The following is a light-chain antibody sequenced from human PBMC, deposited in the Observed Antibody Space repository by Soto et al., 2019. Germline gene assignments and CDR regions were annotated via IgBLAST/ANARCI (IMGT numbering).Light chain of an antibody. CDR2: DVS. CDR1: QSTSSY. Sequence: EIVLTQSPATLSLSPGERATLSCKTSQSTSSYLAWYQHRPGQTPRLLIYDVSNRATGIPARFSGSGSGTDFTLTISSLEPEDFAVYYCQQYVSPPITFGQGTRLEIK. J-gene: IGKJ5*01. CDR3: QQYVSPPIT. V-gene: IGKV3-11*01.